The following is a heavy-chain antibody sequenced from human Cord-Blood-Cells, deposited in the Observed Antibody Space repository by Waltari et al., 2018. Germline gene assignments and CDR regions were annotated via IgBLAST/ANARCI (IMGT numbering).Heavy chain of an antibody. V-gene: IGHV4-34*01. D-gene: IGHD1-1*01. CDR2: INHSGSN. Sequence: QVQLQQWGAGLLKPSETLSLTCAVYGGSFSGYYWSWIRQPPGKGLEWIGEINHSGSNNYNPALKSRVTISVDTSKNQFSLKLSSVTAADTAVYYCARPKTGRYFDLWGRGTLVTVSS. CDR3: ARPKTGRYFDL. J-gene: IGHJ2*01. CDR1: GGSFSGYY.